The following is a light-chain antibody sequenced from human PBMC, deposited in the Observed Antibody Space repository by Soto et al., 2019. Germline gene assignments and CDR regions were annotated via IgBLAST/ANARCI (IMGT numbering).Light chain of an antibody. CDR2: AAS. CDR3: QKHNSAPPWT. J-gene: IGKJ1*01. CDR1: QGIGTY. Sequence: DIQMTQSPSSLSASVGDRVTITCRASQGIGTYLAWYQQKPGNVPKLLIYAASTLQSGVPSRFSGSRSGTDFTLTISSLQPEDVATYYCQKHNSAPPWTFGQGTKVEIK. V-gene: IGKV1-27*01.